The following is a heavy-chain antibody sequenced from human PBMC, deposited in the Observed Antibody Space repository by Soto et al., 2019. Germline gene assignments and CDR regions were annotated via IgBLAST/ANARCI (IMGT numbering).Heavy chain of an antibody. CDR1: GYTFTSYG. D-gene: IGHD1-1*01. V-gene: IGHV1-18*01. CDR2: ISPYNGTT. CDR3: ARDGERDTGLNFYYYLHGMDA. Sequence: ASVKVSCKASGYTFTSYGISWVRQAPGQGLEWMGWISPYNGTTKYAEKFQGEMTMTTDTATSTAYMGLKSLRSDDTAVYYCARDGERDTGLNFYYYLHGMDAWGQGTRVTVSS. J-gene: IGHJ6*02.